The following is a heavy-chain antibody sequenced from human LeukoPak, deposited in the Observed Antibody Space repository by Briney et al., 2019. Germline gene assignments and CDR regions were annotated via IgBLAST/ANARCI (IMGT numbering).Heavy chain of an antibody. CDR2: SRPSSGRT. V-gene: IGHV1-46*01. Sequence: ASVTVSCKTSGYTFTNYYMDGVRQAPGQGAEGMGISRPSSGRTQYPQEFQGRVTITWDMSTSTFYMELSSLTSDDTAFYYCAREGPETYNFDFWGQGTLVTVSS. CDR1: GYTFTNYY. D-gene: IGHD1-14*01. CDR3: AREGPETYNFDF. J-gene: IGHJ4*02.